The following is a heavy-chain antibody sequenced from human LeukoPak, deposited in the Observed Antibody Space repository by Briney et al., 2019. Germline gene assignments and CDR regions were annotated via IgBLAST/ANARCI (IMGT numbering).Heavy chain of an antibody. CDR3: AKDLPELLGAFDI. CDR2: IWYDGSSK. D-gene: IGHD1-7*01. V-gene: IGHV3-33*06. J-gene: IGHJ3*02. CDR1: GFTFSSYG. Sequence: AGGSLRLSCAASGFTFSSYGMHWVRQAPGKGLEWVAVIWYDGSSKYYADSVKGRFTISRDNSKNTLYLQMNSLRAEDTAVYYCAKDLPELLGAFDIWGQGTMVTVSS.